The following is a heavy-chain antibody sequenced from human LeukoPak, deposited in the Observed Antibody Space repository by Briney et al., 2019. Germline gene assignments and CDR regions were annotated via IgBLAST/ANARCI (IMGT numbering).Heavy chain of an antibody. D-gene: IGHD3-9*01. CDR1: GYPFTLYS. CDR2: INVNSGGT. V-gene: IGHV1-2*06. CDR3: ARDWWGNDILTGDNWLDP. J-gene: IGHJ5*02. Sequence: ASVKVSCKASGYPFTLYSMNWLRQAPGQGLKWMGRINVNSGGTKYTEKFQGTVTMTRDTSISTAYMELSRLRSDDTAVYYCARDWWGNDILTGDNWLDPWGQGNLVTVSS.